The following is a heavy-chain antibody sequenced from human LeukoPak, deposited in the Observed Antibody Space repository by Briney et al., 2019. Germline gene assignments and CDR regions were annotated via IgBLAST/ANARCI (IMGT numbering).Heavy chain of an antibody. CDR1: GGSFSGYY. CDR3: ARDSSADAFDI. Sequence: KPSETLSHTCAVYGGSFSGYYWSWIRQPPGKGLEWIGEINHSGSTNYNPSLKSRVTISVDTSKNQFSLKLSSVTAADTAVYYCARDSSADAFDIWGQGTMVTVSS. CDR2: INHSGST. D-gene: IGHD2-15*01. V-gene: IGHV4-34*01. J-gene: IGHJ3*02.